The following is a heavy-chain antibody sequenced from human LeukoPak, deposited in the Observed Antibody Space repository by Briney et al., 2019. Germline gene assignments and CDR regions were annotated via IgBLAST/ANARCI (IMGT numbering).Heavy chain of an antibody. CDR1: GYTFTGYY. V-gene: IGHV1-2*02. Sequence: GASVKVSCKASGYTFTGYYLHWVRQAPGQGLEWMGWINPNSGGTNYAQKFQGRVTMTRDTSISTAYMELSRLRSDDTAVYYCARVGGYCSSTSCYANYYYYMDVWGKGTTVTVSS. D-gene: IGHD2-2*03. CDR3: ARVGGYCSSTSCYANYYYYMDV. CDR2: INPNSGGT. J-gene: IGHJ6*03.